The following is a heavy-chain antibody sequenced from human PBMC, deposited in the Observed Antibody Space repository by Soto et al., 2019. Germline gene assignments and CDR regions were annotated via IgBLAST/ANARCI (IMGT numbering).Heavy chain of an antibody. CDR1: GFTVSSNY. CDR3: ARSDCSGGSCRYYYYYYMDV. Sequence: GGFLRLSCAASGFTVSSNYMSWVRQAPGKGLEWVSVIYSGGSTYYADSVKGRFTISRDNSKNTLYLQMNSLRAEDTAVYYCARSDCSGGSCRYYYYYYMDVWGKGTTVTVSS. D-gene: IGHD2-15*01. CDR2: IYSGGST. J-gene: IGHJ6*03. V-gene: IGHV3-66*01.